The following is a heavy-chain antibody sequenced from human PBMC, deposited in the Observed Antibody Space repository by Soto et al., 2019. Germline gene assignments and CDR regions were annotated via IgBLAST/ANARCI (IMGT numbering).Heavy chain of an antibody. J-gene: IGHJ3*02. Sequence: GGSLRLSCAASGFTFSSYAMSWVRQAPGKGLEWVSAISGSGGSTYYADSVKGRFTISRDNSKTTLYLQMNSLRAEDSAVYYCAKNWDEFLEWNAFDIWGQGTMVTVSS. V-gene: IGHV3-23*01. CDR3: AKNWDEFLEWNAFDI. CDR2: ISGSGGST. D-gene: IGHD3-3*01. CDR1: GFTFSSYA.